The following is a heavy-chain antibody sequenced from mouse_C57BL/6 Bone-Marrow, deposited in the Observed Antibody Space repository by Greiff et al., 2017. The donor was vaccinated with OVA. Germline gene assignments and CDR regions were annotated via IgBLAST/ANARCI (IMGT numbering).Heavy chain of an antibody. J-gene: IGHJ4*01. V-gene: IGHV3-6*01. CDR3: ARVSKDYSNPPYAMDY. D-gene: IGHD2-5*01. CDR2: ISYDGSN. CDR1: GYSITSGYY. Sequence: EVHLVESGPGLVKPSQSLSLTCSVTGYSITSGYYWNWIRQFPGNKLEWMGYISYDGSNNYNPSLKNRISITRDTSKNQFFLKLNSVTTEDTATYYCARVSKDYSNPPYAMDYWGQGTSVTVSS.